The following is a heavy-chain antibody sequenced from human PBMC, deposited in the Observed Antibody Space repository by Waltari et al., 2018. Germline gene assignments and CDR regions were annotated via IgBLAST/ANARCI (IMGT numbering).Heavy chain of an antibody. V-gene: IGHV4-34*02. Sequence: QVHLQQWGAGLLKPSATLSLTCAVSGGSFRGYFWSWFRQPPGKGLEWLGEINHSGYTNYNPSLKSRVTISVDTSKNQFSLKLSSVTAADTAVYYCAREGRAAAGTDYWSQGTLVTVSS. CDR2: INHSGYT. CDR1: GGSFRGYF. J-gene: IGHJ4*02. D-gene: IGHD6-13*01. CDR3: AREGRAAAGTDY.